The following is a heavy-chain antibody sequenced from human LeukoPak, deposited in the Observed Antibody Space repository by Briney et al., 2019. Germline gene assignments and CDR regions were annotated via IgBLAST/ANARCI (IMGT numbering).Heavy chain of an antibody. D-gene: IGHD3-3*01. CDR1: GGSISNYY. J-gene: IGHJ4*02. CDR2: IYHSGST. Sequence: SETLSLTCTVSGGSISNYYWTWIRQSPGTGLEWIGYIYHSGSTNYNPSLKSRVTISVDTSKNQFSLKLSSVTAADTAVYYCARSYDFWSGYSYYFDYWGQGTLVTVSS. CDR3: ARSYDFWSGYSYYFDY. V-gene: IGHV4-59*08.